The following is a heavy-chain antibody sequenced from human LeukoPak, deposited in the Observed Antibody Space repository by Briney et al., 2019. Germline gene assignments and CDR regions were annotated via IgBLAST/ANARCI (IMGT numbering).Heavy chain of an antibody. J-gene: IGHJ3*02. V-gene: IGHV3-30-3*01. CDR3: AREGDIVATGAFDI. Sequence: GGSLRLSCAASGFTFSSYAMHWVRQAPGKGLEWVAVIPYDGSNKYYADSVKGRFTISRDNSKNTLYLQMNSLRAEDTAVYYCAREGDIVATGAFDIWGQGTMVTVSS. D-gene: IGHD5-12*01. CDR2: IPYDGSNK. CDR1: GFTFSSYA.